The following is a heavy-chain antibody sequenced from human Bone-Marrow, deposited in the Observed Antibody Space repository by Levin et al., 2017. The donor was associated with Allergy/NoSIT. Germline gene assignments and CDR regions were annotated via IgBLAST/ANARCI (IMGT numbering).Heavy chain of an antibody. J-gene: IGHJ4*02. D-gene: IGHD2-15*01. Sequence: GGSLRLSCAASGFTFSRFSMSWVRQAPGKGLEWVSGISGSAGSTYYADSVKGRSTISRDNSKHTLSLQMNSLRAEDTAIYYCAKSKFSGALLVFDYWGPGALVAVSS. CDR2: ISGSAGST. CDR3: AKSKFSGALLVFDY. CDR1: GFTFSRFS. V-gene: IGHV3-23*01.